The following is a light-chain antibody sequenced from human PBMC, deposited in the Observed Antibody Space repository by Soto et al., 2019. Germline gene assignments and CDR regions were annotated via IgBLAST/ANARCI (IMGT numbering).Light chain of an antibody. CDR1: QSISSY. J-gene: IGKJ1*01. CDR3: QPYNIFSGT. CDR2: AAS. Sequence: HLIQPPSTRTATVDDRVTITCRASQSISSYLNWYQQKPGKAPKLLIYAASSLQSGVPSRFSGRGSGTQFTLTISSLQPDDFATYYCQPYNIFSGTFGQGTKVDIK. V-gene: IGKV1-5*01.